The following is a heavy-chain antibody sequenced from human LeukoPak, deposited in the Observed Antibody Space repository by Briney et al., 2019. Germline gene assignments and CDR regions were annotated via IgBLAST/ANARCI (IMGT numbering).Heavy chain of an antibody. J-gene: IGHJ4*02. CDR3: AREGYCSSSSCQLDY. Sequence: ASVKVSCKASGYTFTSYAMHWVRQAPGQRLEWMGWINAGNGNTKYSQKFQGRVTITRDTSASTAYMELSSLRSDDTAVFYCAREGYCSSSSCQLDYWGQGTLVTVSS. CDR2: INAGNGNT. D-gene: IGHD2-2*01. CDR1: GYTFTSYA. V-gene: IGHV1-3*01.